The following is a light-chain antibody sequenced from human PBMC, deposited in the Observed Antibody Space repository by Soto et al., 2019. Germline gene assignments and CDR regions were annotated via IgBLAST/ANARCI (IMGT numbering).Light chain of an antibody. V-gene: IGKV3-20*01. J-gene: IGKJ1*01. CDR3: QHWDRSRWT. CDR1: QTVTSSY. CDR2: GAS. Sequence: EIVLTQSPGTLSLSPGERATLSCSASQTVTSSYLVWYQQKRGPPPRLLIYGASSRATGIPDRFSGSGSGTDFTLTISRLEPEDFAVYYCQHWDRSRWTFGQGTKVEMK.